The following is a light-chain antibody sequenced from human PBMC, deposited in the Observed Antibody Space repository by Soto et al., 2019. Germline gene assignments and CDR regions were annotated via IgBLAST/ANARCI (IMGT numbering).Light chain of an antibody. CDR3: QQYGSSPKIT. CDR2: AAS. Sequence: DIQMTQSPSSLSASVEDRVIITCRASQSISNHLNWYQQKPGKAPKLLIFAASSLQSGVPSRFSGSRSGPDFTLTISSLQPEDFAVYYCQQYGSSPKITFGGGTKVDIK. V-gene: IGKV1-39*01. CDR1: QSISNH. J-gene: IGKJ4*01.